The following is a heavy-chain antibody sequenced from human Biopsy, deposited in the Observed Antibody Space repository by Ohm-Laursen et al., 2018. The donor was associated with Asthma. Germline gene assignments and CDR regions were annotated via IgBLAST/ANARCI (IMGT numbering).Heavy chain of an antibody. CDR3: ARKAGSCISRTCYSLDF. Sequence: EASVKVSCKSLGGTFNTYVIGWVRQAPGPGLEWMGGITSVFGTTTYPQKFQDRVTITADDSTSTVYMELSSLRSEDTAVYYCARKAGSCISRTCYSLDFWGQGTLVTVSS. J-gene: IGHJ4*02. CDR2: ITSVFGTT. D-gene: IGHD2-2*01. V-gene: IGHV1-69*13. CDR1: GGTFNTYV.